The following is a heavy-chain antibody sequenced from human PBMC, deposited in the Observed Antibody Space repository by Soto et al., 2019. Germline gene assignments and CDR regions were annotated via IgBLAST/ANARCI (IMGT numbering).Heavy chain of an antibody. Sequence: PSQTLSLTFAISGDSVSSNSAAWNWIRQSPSRVLEWPGRTYYRSKWYNDYAVSVKSRITINPDTSKNQFSLQLNSVTPEDTAVYYCASSGSTTVVRARAFDMWGPGTMVTV. CDR3: ASSGSTTVVRARAFDM. CDR2: TYYRSKWYN. D-gene: IGHD4-17*01. V-gene: IGHV6-1*01. CDR1: GDSVSSNSAA. J-gene: IGHJ3*02.